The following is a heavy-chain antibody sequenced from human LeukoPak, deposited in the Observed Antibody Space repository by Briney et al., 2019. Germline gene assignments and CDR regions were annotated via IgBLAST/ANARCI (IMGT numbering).Heavy chain of an antibody. CDR2: IYYSGST. J-gene: IGHJ6*04. Sequence: SETLSLTCTVSGGSVSSGSYYWSWIRQPPGKGLEWIGYIYYSGSTNYNPSLKSRVTISVDTSKNQFSLKPSSVTAADTAVYYCARDRLLWFGELSYGMDVWGKGTTVTVSS. D-gene: IGHD3-10*01. CDR3: ARDRLLWFGELSYGMDV. CDR1: GGSVSSGSYY. V-gene: IGHV4-61*01.